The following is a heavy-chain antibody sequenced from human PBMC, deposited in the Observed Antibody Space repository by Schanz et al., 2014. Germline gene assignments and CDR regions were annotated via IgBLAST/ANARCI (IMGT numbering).Heavy chain of an antibody. D-gene: IGHD2-15*01. CDR1: GGSISGSSYH. CDR3: ARQERGIWGHNGMDV. V-gene: IGHV4-39*01. Sequence: QLQLQESGPGLVKPSETLSLTCTVSGGSISGSSYHWGWTRQPPGKGPEWIGTISYSGGTYYNPPPKRRVPIPVARHKNQFPRRLISWTAADTAIYYCARQERGIWGHNGMDVWGQGTTVTVSS. CDR2: ISYSGGT. J-gene: IGHJ6*02.